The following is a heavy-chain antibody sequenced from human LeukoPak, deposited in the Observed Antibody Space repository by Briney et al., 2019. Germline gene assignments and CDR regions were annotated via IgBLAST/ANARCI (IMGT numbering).Heavy chain of an antibody. D-gene: IGHD6-19*01. CDR2: INTNTGNP. Sequence: ASVKVSCKASGYTFTSYAMNSVRQAPGQGLEWMGWINTNTGNPTYAQGFTGPFVFSLDTSVSTAYLQISSLKAEDTAVYYCARDLTYSSGWYGGEENWFDPWGQGTLVTVSS. V-gene: IGHV7-4-1*02. J-gene: IGHJ5*02. CDR1: GYTFTSYA. CDR3: ARDLTYSSGWYGGEENWFDP.